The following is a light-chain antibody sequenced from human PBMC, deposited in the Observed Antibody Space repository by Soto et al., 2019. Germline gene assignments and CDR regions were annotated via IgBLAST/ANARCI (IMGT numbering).Light chain of an antibody. V-gene: IGKV1-5*01. Sequence: DIQMTQFPSTLSASVGDRVTITCRASQSISKWLARYQQKPGKAPKLLIYDASSLESGVPSRFSGSGSGTDFTFTISSLQPEDFATYYCQQYDNLPLIFGQGTRLEIK. J-gene: IGKJ5*01. CDR2: DAS. CDR1: QSISKW. CDR3: QQYDNLPLI.